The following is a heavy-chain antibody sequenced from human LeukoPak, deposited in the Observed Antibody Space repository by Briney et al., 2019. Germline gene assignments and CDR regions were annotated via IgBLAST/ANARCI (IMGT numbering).Heavy chain of an antibody. Sequence: SETLSLTCTVSGGSISSSNWWSWVRQPPGKGLEWIGEIYHSGSTNYNPSLKSRVTISVDKSKNQFSLKLSSVTAADTAVYYCARVRQGIAVAGTLDYWGQGTLVTVSS. J-gene: IGHJ4*02. D-gene: IGHD6-19*01. CDR2: IYHSGST. CDR1: GGSISSSNW. CDR3: ARVRQGIAVAGTLDY. V-gene: IGHV4-4*02.